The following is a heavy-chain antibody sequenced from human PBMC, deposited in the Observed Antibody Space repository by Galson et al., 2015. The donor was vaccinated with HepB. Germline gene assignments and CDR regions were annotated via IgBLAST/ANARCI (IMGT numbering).Heavy chain of an antibody. D-gene: IGHD3-22*01. CDR1: GFTFSDYY. CDR2: ISSSGSTI. J-gene: IGHJ4*02. CDR3: ARGRSSGYYYFDD. V-gene: IGHV3-11*01. Sequence: SLRLSCAASGFTFSDYYMSWIRQAPGKGLEWVSYISSSGSTIYYADSVKGRFTISRDNAKNSLYLQMNSLRAEDTAVYYCARGRSSGYYYFDDWGQGTLVTVSS.